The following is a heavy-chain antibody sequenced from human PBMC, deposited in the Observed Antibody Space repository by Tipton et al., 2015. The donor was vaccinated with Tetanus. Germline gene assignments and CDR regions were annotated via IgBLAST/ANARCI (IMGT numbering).Heavy chain of an antibody. CDR3: VRGRCRDYSCSFDY. V-gene: IGHV3-48*02. J-gene: IGHJ4*02. Sequence: SLRLSCAASGFTFNSYSMNWVRQAPGKGLEWVAYIRSSSITIYYADSVKGRFIISRDNAKNSLYLQMNSLRDEDTAVYYCVRGRCRDYSCSFDYWGQGTLVTVSS. CDR1: GFTFNSYS. D-gene: IGHD5-24*01. CDR2: IRSSSITI.